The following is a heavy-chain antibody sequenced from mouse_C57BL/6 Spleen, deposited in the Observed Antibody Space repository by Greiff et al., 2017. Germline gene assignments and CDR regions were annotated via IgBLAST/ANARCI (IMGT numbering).Heavy chain of an antibody. V-gene: IGHV1-55*01. CDR3: AREGYSNYEGFAY. Sequence: VQLQQPGAELVKPGASVKMSCKASGYTFTSYWITWVKQRPGQGLEWIGDIYPGSGSTNYNEKFKSKATLTVDTSSSTAYMQLSSLTSEDSAVYYCAREGYSNYEGFAYWGQGTLVTVSA. CDR1: GYTFTSYW. CDR2: IYPGSGST. D-gene: IGHD2-5*01. J-gene: IGHJ3*01.